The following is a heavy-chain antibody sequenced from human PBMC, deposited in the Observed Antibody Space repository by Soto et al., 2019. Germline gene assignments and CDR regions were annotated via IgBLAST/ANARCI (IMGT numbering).Heavy chain of an antibody. CDR1: GYTFTSYG. D-gene: IGHD4-4*01. CDR2: ISAYNGNT. Sequence: QVQLVQSGAEVKKPGASVKVSCKASGYTFTSYGISWVRQAPGQGLEWMGWISAYNGNTNYAQTLQGRVTMTTDTSTSTAYMELRSLRSDDTAVYYCAGRTNLYSIYALGAFDIWGQGTMVTVSS. CDR3: AGRTNLYSIYALGAFDI. V-gene: IGHV1-18*01. J-gene: IGHJ3*02.